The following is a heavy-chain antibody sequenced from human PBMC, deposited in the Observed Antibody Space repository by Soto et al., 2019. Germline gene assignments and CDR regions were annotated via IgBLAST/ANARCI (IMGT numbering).Heavy chain of an antibody. CDR2: IIPIFGTA. CDR3: ARRTKNSGYDSYYYYGMDV. V-gene: IGHV1-69*06. Sequence: LLKGYCKTAGDRNSIDAVGWVRKENGQGLDWMGGIIPIFGTANYAQKFQGRVTITADKSTSTAYMELSSLRSEDTAVYYCARRTKNSGYDSYYYYGMDVWGQATTVSV. J-gene: IGHJ6*02. D-gene: IGHD5-12*01. CDR1: GDRNSIDA.